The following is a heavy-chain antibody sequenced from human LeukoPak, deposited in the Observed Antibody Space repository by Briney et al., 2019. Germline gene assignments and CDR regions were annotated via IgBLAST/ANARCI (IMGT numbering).Heavy chain of an antibody. D-gene: IGHD3-9*01. J-gene: IGHJ4*02. V-gene: IGHV3-23*01. CDR2: ITGGGSGI. CDR1: GFTFSNYA. Sequence: GASLLLPCAASGFTFSNYAMSWVRPAPGKGLEWVSAITGGGSGIYYADSMKSRFTISRDNSKNTLYLQINSLRAEDTAVYYCAKWGDYDVLTGYYVSDYWGQGTLVTVS. CDR3: AKWGDYDVLTGYYVSDY.